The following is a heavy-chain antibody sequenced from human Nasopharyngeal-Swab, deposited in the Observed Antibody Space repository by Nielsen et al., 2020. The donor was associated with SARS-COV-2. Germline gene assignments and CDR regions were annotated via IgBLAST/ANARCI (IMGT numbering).Heavy chain of an antibody. Sequence: ASVKVSCKASGYTFTSYGISWVRQAPGQGLEWMGWISAYNGNTNYAQKFQGRVTMTRDTSTSTVYMELSSLRSEDTAVYYCARDLTTTVTTTYYYYGMDVWGQGTTVTVSS. CDR2: ISAYNGNT. D-gene: IGHD4-11*01. J-gene: IGHJ6*02. CDR1: GYTFTSYG. V-gene: IGHV1-18*01. CDR3: ARDLTTTVTTTYYYYGMDV.